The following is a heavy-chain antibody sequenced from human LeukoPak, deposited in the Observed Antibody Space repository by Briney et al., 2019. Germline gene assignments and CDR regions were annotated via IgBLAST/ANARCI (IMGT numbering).Heavy chain of an antibody. CDR3: ARAGDFDY. CDR1: GYTFIDYY. Sequence: AASVKVSCKATGYTFIDYYIHWGRQAPGQGLEWMGWINPNSGGTHCTQKFQGRVTMTRDTSISTAYMELSRLRFDDTAVYYCARAGDFDYWGQGTLVTVSS. CDR2: INPNSGGT. J-gene: IGHJ4*02. D-gene: IGHD1-26*01. V-gene: IGHV1-2*02.